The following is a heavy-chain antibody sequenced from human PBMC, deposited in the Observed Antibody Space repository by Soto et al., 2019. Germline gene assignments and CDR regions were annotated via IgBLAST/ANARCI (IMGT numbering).Heavy chain of an antibody. J-gene: IGHJ4*02. Sequence: SETLSLTCTVSGGSISSSSYYWGWIRQPPGKGLEWIGSIYYSGSTYYNPSLKSRVTISVDTSKNQFSLKLSSVTAADTAVYYCASPRIGNYYDSSGYYYWGQGTLVTVS. CDR3: ASPRIGNYYDSSGYYY. CDR2: IYYSGST. CDR1: GGSISSSSYY. V-gene: IGHV4-39*01. D-gene: IGHD3-22*01.